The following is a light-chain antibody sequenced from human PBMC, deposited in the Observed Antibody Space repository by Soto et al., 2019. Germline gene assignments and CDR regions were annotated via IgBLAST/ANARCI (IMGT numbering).Light chain of an antibody. V-gene: IGKV3-20*01. CDR1: QSVRSTY. Sequence: EIVLTQSPGTLSLSPGERATLSCRASQSVRSTYLAWYQQKPGQAPRLLIYGISRNATGISDRFSGSRSGTDFTLTISRLQPEDFAVYYCQQYGDLPYTFGQGTNLEIK. CDR2: GIS. CDR3: QQYGDLPYT. J-gene: IGKJ2*01.